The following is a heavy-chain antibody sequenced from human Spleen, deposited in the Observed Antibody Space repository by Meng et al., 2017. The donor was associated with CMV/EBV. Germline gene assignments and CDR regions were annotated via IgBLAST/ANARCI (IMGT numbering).Heavy chain of an antibody. Sequence: SQTLSLTCAVYGGSFSGYYWSWIRQPPGKGLEWIGEINHSGSTNYNPSLKSRVTISVDTSKNQFSLKLSSVTAADTAVYYCARLPRYTRGGSFYYGMDVWGQGTTVTVSS. D-gene: IGHD6-13*01. J-gene: IGHJ6*02. V-gene: IGHV4-34*01. CDR2: INHSGST. CDR3: ARLPRYTRGGSFYYGMDV. CDR1: GGSFSGYY.